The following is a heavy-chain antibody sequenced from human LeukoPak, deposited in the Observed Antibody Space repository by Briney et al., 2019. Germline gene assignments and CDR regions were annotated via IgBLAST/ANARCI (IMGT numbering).Heavy chain of an antibody. CDR3: AKVKAVAHGFDY. Sequence: PGGSLRLSCAASGFTFSSYAMSWVRQAPGKGLEWVSAISGSGGSTYYADSVKGRFTISRDNSKNTLYLQMNSLRAEDTAVHYCAKVKAVAHGFDYWGQGTLVTVSS. D-gene: IGHD6-19*01. CDR2: ISGSGGST. CDR1: GFTFSSYA. J-gene: IGHJ4*02. V-gene: IGHV3-23*01.